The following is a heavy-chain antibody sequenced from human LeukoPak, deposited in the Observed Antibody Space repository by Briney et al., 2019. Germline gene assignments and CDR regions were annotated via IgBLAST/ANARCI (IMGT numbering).Heavy chain of an antibody. CDR3: ARRGRVLDAFDI. CDR1: GFTFSSYA. Sequence: TGGSLRLSCAASGFTFSSYAMSWVRQAPGKGLEWVAVISYDGSNKYYADSVKGRFTISRDNSKNTLYLQMNSLRAEDTAVYYCARRGRVLDAFDIWGQGTMVTVSS. J-gene: IGHJ3*02. D-gene: IGHD2-15*01. CDR2: ISYDGSNK. V-gene: IGHV3-30*14.